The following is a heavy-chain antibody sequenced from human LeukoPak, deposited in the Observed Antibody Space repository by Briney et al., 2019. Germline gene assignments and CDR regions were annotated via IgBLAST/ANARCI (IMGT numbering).Heavy chain of an antibody. D-gene: IGHD1-26*01. J-gene: IGHJ3*01. CDR3: ARVIGWDEPFDL. V-gene: IGHV3-74*01. Sequence: GGSLRLSCAASGFTLSNYWIHWVRQAPGKGLVWVSRINTDGSSTNYADSVRGRFTVSRDNAKNTLYLQMNSLRVEDTAVYSCARVIGWDEPFDLWGHGTLVAVSS. CDR2: INTDGSST. CDR1: GFTLSNYW.